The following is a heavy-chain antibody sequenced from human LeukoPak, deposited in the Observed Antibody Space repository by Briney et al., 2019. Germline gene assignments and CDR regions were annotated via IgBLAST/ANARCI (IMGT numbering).Heavy chain of an antibody. Sequence: GGSLRLSCAASGFTLSSYWMSWVRQAPGKGREWVANIKQDGSEKYYVDSVKGRFTISRDNAKNSLYLQMNSLRAEDTAVYYCARDFSLWSGGAYWGQGTLVTVSS. D-gene: IGHD3-3*01. CDR1: GFTLSSYW. CDR2: IKQDGSEK. J-gene: IGHJ4*02. CDR3: ARDFSLWSGGAY. V-gene: IGHV3-7*01.